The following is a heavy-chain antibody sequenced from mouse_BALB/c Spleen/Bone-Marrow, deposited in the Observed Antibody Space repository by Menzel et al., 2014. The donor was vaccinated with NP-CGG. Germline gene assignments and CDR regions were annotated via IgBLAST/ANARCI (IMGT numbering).Heavy chain of an antibody. CDR1: GFSLKNYG. D-gene: IGHD2-1*01. Sequence: VKVVESGPGLVAPSQSLSITCTVSGFSLKNYGVHWVRQPPGKGLEWLGVIGTGRGTNYNSALMSRLSISKDNSKSXVFLKMNSLQTDDTAMYYCARDRAYGNWYFDVWGAGTTVTVSS. CDR2: IGTGRGT. J-gene: IGHJ1*01. V-gene: IGHV2-9*02. CDR3: ARDRAYGNWYFDV.